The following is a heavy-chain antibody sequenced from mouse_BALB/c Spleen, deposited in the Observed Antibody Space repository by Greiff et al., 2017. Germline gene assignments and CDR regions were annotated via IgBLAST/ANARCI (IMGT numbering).Heavy chain of an antibody. J-gene: IGHJ4*01. CDR3: TRSLMITNYAMDY. CDR2: IDPSDSYT. CDR1: GYTFTSYW. D-gene: IGHD2-4*01. V-gene: IGHV1S127*01. Sequence: QVQLQQPGAELVKPGASVKMSCKASGYTFTSYWMHWVKQRPGQGLEWIGVIDPSDSYTSYNQKFKGKATLTVDTSSSTAYMQLSSLTSEDSAVYYCTRSLMITNYAMDYWGQGTSVTVSS.